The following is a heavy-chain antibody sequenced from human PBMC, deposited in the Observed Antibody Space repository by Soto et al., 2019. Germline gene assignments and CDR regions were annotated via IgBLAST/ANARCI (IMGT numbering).Heavy chain of an antibody. CDR3: ASVYAEDDPPPLCSAVEYAFDI. CDR2: ISSSSSYI. J-gene: IGHJ3*02. V-gene: IGHV3-21*03. Sequence: EVQLVESGGGLVKPGGSLRLSCAASGFTFSSYSMNWVRQAPGKGLEWVSFISSSSSYIYYADSVKGRFTISRDNSKNLLYLQMRSLRAEDTALYYCASVYAEDDPPPLCSAVEYAFDIWFQWTMVTASS. CDR1: GFTFSSYS. D-gene: IGHD6-19*01.